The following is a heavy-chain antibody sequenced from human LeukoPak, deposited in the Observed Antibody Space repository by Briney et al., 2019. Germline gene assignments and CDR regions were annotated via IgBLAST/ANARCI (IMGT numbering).Heavy chain of an antibody. J-gene: IGHJ4*02. Sequence: SETLSLTCTVSGGSISSYYWSWIRQPPGKGLEGIGYIYYSGSTNYNPSLKSRVTISVDTSKNQFSLKLSSVTAADTAVYYCAREARYSSSWYGLFDYWGQGTLVTVSS. CDR2: IYYSGST. V-gene: IGHV4-59*01. D-gene: IGHD6-13*01. CDR3: AREARYSSSWYGLFDY. CDR1: GGSISSYY.